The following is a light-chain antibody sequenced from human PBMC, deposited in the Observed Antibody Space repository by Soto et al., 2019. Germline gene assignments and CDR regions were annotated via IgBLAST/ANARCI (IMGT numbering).Light chain of an antibody. Sequence: QSVLTQPPSVSGAPGQRVTISCTGTSSNIGAGYDVHWYQQLPGTAPKLLIYGNSNRPSGVPDRFSGSKSGTAASLAITGLQAEDEADYYCQSYESSVTPVVFGGGTKVTVL. V-gene: IGLV1-40*01. J-gene: IGLJ2*01. CDR1: SSNIGAGYD. CDR2: GNS. CDR3: QSYESSVTPVV.